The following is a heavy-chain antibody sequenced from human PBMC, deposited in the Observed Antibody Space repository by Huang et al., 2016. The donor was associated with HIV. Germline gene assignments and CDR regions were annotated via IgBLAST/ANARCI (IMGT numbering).Heavy chain of an antibody. J-gene: IGHJ4*02. CDR3: AQDRGSLGLGYFHH. V-gene: IGHV3-30*18. Sequence: QVQLVESGGGVVQPGRSLRLSCAASGFTFSGSAMHWVRQARGKGLGWVAVISSAGRSKYVADSVKGRFTISRDNSKSTLHLEMNSLTTDDTAIYYCAQDRGSLGLGYFHHWGQGTLVAVSS. CDR1: GFTFSGSA. D-gene: IGHD3-16*01. CDR2: ISSAGRSK.